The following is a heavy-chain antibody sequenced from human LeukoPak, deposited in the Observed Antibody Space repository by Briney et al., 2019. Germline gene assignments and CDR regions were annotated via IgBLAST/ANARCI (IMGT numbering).Heavy chain of an antibody. CDR2: IGSTGVST. Sequence: GGSLRLSCAASQFTFTRYPMTWVRQAPGKGLEWVSSIGSTGVSTYYADSVKGRFTISRDNSRNTLYLQMNSLRPEDTAVYYCARESVALVRGLDYWGQGTLVTVSS. V-gene: IGHV3-23*01. D-gene: IGHD3-10*01. J-gene: IGHJ4*02. CDR3: ARESVALVRGLDY. CDR1: QFTFTRYP.